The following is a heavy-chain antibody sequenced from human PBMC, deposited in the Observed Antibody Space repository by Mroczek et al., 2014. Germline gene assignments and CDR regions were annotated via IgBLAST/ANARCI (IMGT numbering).Heavy chain of an antibody. Sequence: QVQLQESGPGLVKPSQTLSLTCTVSGGSISSGGYYWSWIRQHPGKGLEWIGYIYYSGSTYYNPSLKSRVTISVDTSKNQFSLKLSSVTAADTAVYYCAREGRGYCTNGVCWSHWYFDLWGLAPWSLSPQ. CDR2: IYYSGST. V-gene: IGHV4-31*03. CDR3: AREGRGYCTNGVCWSHWYFDL. D-gene: IGHD2-8*01. J-gene: IGHJ2*01. CDR1: GGSISSGGYY.